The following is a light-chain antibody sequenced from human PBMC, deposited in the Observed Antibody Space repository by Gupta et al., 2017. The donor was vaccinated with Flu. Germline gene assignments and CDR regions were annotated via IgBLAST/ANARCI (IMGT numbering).Light chain of an antibody. CDR1: SSNIGTGYA. CDR3: RCYESSLGV. V-gene: IGLV1-40*01. CDR2: ANN. Sequence: QSVLTQPPSVSGATGQRVTISCTGVSSNIGTGYAVHWYQHLPGPAARLLIYANNSRPSGVPDRFSGSKYGNSATLTITGVQAEDESDYYCRCYESSLGVFGGGTKLTVL. J-gene: IGLJ3*02.